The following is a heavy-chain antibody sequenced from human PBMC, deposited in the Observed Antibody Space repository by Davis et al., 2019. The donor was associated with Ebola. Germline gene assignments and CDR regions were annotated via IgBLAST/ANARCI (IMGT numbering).Heavy chain of an antibody. J-gene: IGHJ4*02. CDR2: INHSGST. CDR3: ARRLRWLGFDY. V-gene: IGHV4-34*01. D-gene: IGHD4-23*01. CDR1: GGSSSGYY. Sequence: MPSETLSLTCAVYGGSSSGYYWSWIRQPPGKGLEWIGEINHSGSTNYNPSLKSRVTISVDTSKNQFSLKLSSVTAADTAVYYCARRLRWLGFDYWGQGTLVTVSS.